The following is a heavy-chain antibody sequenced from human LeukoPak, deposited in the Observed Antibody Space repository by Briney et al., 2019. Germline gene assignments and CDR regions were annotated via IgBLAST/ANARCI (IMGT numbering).Heavy chain of an antibody. Sequence: PGGSLRLSCAASGLTFSSYSMNWVRQAPGKGLEWVSSISSSSTYIYYADSVKGRFTISRDNSKSTLYLEMNSLRAEDTAIYYCAKNPLVSGTIYFDSWGQGTLLTVSS. V-gene: IGHV3-21*04. CDR1: GLTFSSYS. CDR3: AKNPLVSGTIYFDS. J-gene: IGHJ4*02. CDR2: ISSSSTYI. D-gene: IGHD6-19*01.